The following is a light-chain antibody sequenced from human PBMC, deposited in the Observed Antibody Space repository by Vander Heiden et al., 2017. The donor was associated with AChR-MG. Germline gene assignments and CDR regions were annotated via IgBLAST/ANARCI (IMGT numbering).Light chain of an antibody. Sequence: QSVLTQPPSASGTPGQRLTISCSGGSSNLGTNPVNWYQQLPGTAPKLLIHSNDQRPSGVPDRFSGSKSGTSASLAISGLHSEDEADYHCAAWDDSLNGHVVFGGGTKLTVL. V-gene: IGLV1-44*01. CDR2: SND. J-gene: IGLJ2*01. CDR3: AAWDDSLNGHVV. CDR1: SSNLGTNP.